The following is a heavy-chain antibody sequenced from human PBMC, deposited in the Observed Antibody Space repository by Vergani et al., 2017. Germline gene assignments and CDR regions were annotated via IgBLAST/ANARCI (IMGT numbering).Heavy chain of an antibody. CDR2: TWYDGNNK. V-gene: IGHV3-33*01. CDR3: ARDLRLLYSRFDP. Sequence: QVQLVESGGGVVQPGRSLRLSCAASGFTFNQYGMHWVRQAPGKGLEWVAVTWYDGNNKQYADSVKGRFTISRDNSKSTMYLQMNSLRDEDTSVYYCARDLRLLYSRFDPWGQGTLVTVSS. D-gene: IGHD5-12*01. CDR1: GFTFNQYG. J-gene: IGHJ5*02.